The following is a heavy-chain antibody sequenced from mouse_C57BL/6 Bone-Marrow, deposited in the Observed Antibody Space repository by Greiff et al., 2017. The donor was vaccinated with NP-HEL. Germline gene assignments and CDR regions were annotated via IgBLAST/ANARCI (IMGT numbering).Heavy chain of an antibody. D-gene: IGHD1-3*01. J-gene: IGHJ4*01. CDR1: GYTFTNYW. CDR2: IYPGGGYT. Sequence: QVQLQQSGAELVRPGTSVKMSCKASGYTFTNYWIGWAKQRPGHGLEWIGDIYPGGGYTNYNEKFKGKATLTADKSSSTAYMQFSSLTSEDSAIYYGARWGITDHYAMDYWGQGTSVTVSS. CDR3: ARWGITDHYAMDY. V-gene: IGHV1-63*01.